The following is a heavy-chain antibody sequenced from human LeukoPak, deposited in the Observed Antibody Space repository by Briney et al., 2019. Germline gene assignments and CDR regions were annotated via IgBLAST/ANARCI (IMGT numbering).Heavy chain of an antibody. CDR3: ARSRRIVVVPAAIGQNNWSDP. J-gene: IGHJ5*02. CDR1: GYTFTGYY. CDR2: INPNSGGT. Sequence: ASVKVSCKASGYTFTGYYMHWVRQAPGQGLEWMGWINPNSGGTNYAQKFQGRVTMTRDTSISAAYMELSRLRSDDTAVYYCARSRRIVVVPAAIGQNNWSDPWGQGTLVTVSS. V-gene: IGHV1-2*02. D-gene: IGHD2-2*02.